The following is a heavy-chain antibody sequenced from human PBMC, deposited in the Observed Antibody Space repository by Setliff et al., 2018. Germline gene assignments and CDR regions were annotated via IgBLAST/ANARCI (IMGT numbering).Heavy chain of an antibody. CDR3: ARDLPGRNYNFWSGYSDL. V-gene: IGHV3-30*15. D-gene: IGHD3-3*01. CDR1: GFTFRSYA. J-gene: IGHJ5*02. CDR2: ISHDGINQ. Sequence: GGSLRLSCAASGFTFRSYALHWVRQAPGKGLEWMAVISHDGINQYYADSVKGRLTISRDNSKNTLYLQMSSLRAEDTAVYYCARDLPGRNYNFWSGYSDLWGQGTLVTVSS.